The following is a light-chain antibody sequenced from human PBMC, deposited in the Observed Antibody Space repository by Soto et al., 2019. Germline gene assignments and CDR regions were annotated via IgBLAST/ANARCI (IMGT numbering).Light chain of an antibody. CDR3: PQYDNTPQT. CDR1: QSVSNNY. Sequence: LSQSRGTLSLCTGVKPTLSCRASQSVSNNYLAWYQQKPGQAPRLLIYGAPNRATGIPDRFSGSGSGTDFTLTISRLEPDDCAVYYCPQYDNTPQTFGEGTKVDIK. CDR2: GAP. V-gene: IGKV3-20*01. J-gene: IGKJ2*01.